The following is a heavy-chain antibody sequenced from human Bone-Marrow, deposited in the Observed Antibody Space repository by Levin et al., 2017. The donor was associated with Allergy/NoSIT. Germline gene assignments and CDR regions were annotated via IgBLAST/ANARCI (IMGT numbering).Heavy chain of an antibody. CDR2: IYYSGST. D-gene: IGHD1-26*01. CDR1: GGSISSYY. Sequence: PSETLSLTCTVSGGSISSYYWSWIRQPPGKGLEWIGYIYYSGSTNYNPSLKSRVTISVDTSKNQFSLKLSSVTAADTAVYYCAGDRIVPDYWGQGTLVTVSS. CDR3: AGDRIVPDY. J-gene: IGHJ4*02. V-gene: IGHV4-59*01.